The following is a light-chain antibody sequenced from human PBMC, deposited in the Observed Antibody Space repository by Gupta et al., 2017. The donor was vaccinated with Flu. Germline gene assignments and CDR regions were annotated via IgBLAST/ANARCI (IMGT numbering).Light chain of an antibody. V-gene: IGLV7-43*01. J-gene: IGLJ3*02. CDR3: LLYDGGAKLWV. Sequence: QTVVTPEPSLTVSPGGTVTLTCTSSTGAVTSSYYPNWFQQKPGQAPRALIYSKSNKQSGTPARFSGSRVGGKAALTLSGVQTEDEAEYYCLLYDGGAKLWVFGGGTKLAVL. CDR2: SKS. CDR1: TGAVTSSYY.